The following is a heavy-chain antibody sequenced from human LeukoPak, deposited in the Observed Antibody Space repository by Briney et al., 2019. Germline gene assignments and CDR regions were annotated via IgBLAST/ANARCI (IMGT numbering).Heavy chain of an antibody. V-gene: IGHV3-21*01. CDR1: RFTFNNAW. Sequence: PGGSLRLSCAASRFTFNNAWMSWVRQAPWKGLEWVSSISGTTNYIYYADSVKGRFTISRDNAKNSLYLQMNSLSAEDTAVYYCARVGYCSSSTCRNYFDYWGQGTLVTVSS. J-gene: IGHJ4*02. CDR2: ISGTTNYI. D-gene: IGHD2-2*01. CDR3: ARVGYCSSSTCRNYFDY.